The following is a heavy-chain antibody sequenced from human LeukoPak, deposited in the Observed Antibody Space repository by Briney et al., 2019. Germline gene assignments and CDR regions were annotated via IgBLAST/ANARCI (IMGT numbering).Heavy chain of an antibody. D-gene: IGHD1-26*01. CDR2: ISAYNGHT. V-gene: IGHV1-18*01. CDR1: GYTFTNYG. CDR3: ARVGGSYEPFFDY. Sequence: GASVKVSCKASGYTFTNYGISWVRQAPGRGLEWMGWISAYNGHTNYAQKLQGRVTMTTDTSTSTAYTELRSLRSDDTAVYYCARVGGSYEPFFDYWGQGTLVTVSS. J-gene: IGHJ4*02.